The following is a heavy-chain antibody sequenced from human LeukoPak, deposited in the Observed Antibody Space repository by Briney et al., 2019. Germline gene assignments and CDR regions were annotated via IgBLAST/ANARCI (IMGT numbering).Heavy chain of an antibody. CDR2: IHPGDSDT. D-gene: IGHD1-26*01. Sequence: GESLKISRKGSGYSFTTYWIAWVRRVPGKGLECMGIIHPGDSDTRYSPSFQGQVTISADKSTSTAYLQWSSLKASDTAMYYCARRTESYYYFDSWGQGTLVTVSS. V-gene: IGHV5-51*01. CDR3: ARRTESYYYFDS. J-gene: IGHJ4*02. CDR1: GYSFTTYW.